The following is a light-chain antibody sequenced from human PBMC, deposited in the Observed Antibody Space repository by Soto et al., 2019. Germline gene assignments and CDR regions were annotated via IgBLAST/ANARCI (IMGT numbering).Light chain of an antibody. J-gene: IGKJ5*01. CDR2: WAS. Sequence: DIVMTQSPDSLAVSLGERATINCKSSQSVLYSSNNKNFLAWYQQKLGQPPKLLIYWASTRQSGVPDRFSGSGSGTDFTLTISSLQAEDVAVYYCQHYSSSPITFGQGTRLEIK. CDR3: QHYSSSPIT. CDR1: QSVLYSSNNKNF. V-gene: IGKV4-1*01.